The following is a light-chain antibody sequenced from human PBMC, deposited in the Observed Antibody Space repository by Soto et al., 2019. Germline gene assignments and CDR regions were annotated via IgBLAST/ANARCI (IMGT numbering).Light chain of an antibody. Sequence: EIVLTQSPGILSFSPGERATLSCRASQIVGGNYLAWSQQKPDQAPRLYFDGASTRAAGIPSRFSGSWSCTCFTLTISILEHDDSAVYYCHHYISASITFGGGTKVEIK. J-gene: IGKJ4*01. V-gene: IGKV3-20*01. CDR1: QIVGGNY. CDR2: GAS. CDR3: HHYISASIT.